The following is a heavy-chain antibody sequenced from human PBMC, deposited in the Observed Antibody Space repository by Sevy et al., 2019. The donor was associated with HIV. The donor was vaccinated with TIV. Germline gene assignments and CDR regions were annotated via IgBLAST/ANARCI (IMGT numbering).Heavy chain of an antibody. CDR2: ISYDGSNK. CDR3: ARDLGKGYCRSTSCLYGMDV. J-gene: IGHJ6*02. Sequence: GGSLRLSCPASGFTLSSYAMHWVRQAPGKGLEWVAVISYDGSNKYYADSVKGRFTISRDNSKNTLYLQMNSLRAEDTAGYYCARDLGKGYCRSTSCLYGMDVWGQGTTVTVSS. D-gene: IGHD2-2*01. CDR1: GFTLSSYA. V-gene: IGHV3-30-3*01.